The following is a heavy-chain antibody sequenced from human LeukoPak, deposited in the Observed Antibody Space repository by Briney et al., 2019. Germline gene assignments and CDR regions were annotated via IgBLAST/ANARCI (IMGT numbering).Heavy chain of an antibody. Sequence: ASVKVSCKASGYILTDYYMHWVRQAPGQGLEWMGWINPNSGGTNYAQKFQGRVTMTRDTSISTAYMELSRLRSDDTAVYYCARDRVWGSYRYDAFDIWGQGTMVTVSS. D-gene: IGHD3-16*02. CDR2: INPNSGGT. J-gene: IGHJ3*02. V-gene: IGHV1-2*02. CDR3: ARDRVWGSYRYDAFDI. CDR1: GYILTDYY.